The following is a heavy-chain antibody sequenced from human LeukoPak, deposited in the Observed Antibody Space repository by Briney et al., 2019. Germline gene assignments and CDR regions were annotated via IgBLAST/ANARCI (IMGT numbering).Heavy chain of an antibody. D-gene: IGHD3-22*01. J-gene: IGHJ4*02. CDR3: AKGTSSGYPLDYFDY. Sequence: GGSLRLSCAASGFTFSSYSMSWVRQAPGKGLEWVSAISGSGGSTYYADSVKGRFTIYRDNSKNTLYLQMNSLRAEDTAVYYCAKGTSSGYPLDYFDYWGQGTLVTVSS. CDR2: ISGSGGST. V-gene: IGHV3-23*01. CDR1: GFTFSSYS.